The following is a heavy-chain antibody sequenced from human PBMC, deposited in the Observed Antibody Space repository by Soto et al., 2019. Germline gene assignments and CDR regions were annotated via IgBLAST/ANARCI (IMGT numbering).Heavy chain of an antibody. J-gene: IGHJ4*02. CDR2: VYDSGNS. CDR1: GYSISSDYY. CDR3: ARSPIRLSYFDY. D-gene: IGHD3-16*01. V-gene: IGHV4-38-2*01. Sequence: SETLSLTCAVSGYSISSDYYWGWIRQPPGKGLEWIGSVYDSGNSYYNPSLKSRVTISLDTSKNQFSLKLSSVTAADTAVYFCARSPIRLSYFDYCGRGTLVTVSS.